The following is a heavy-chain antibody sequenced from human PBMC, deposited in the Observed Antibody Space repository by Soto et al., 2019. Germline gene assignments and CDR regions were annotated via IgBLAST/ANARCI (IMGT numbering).Heavy chain of an antibody. CDR1: GFTFSSYW. Sequence: EVQLVESGGGSVQPGGSLRLSCAASGFTFSSYWMHWVRQAPGKGLVWVSRINSDDITTSYADSVKGRFTISRDNAKNTLYPQINSLTPEDTAVYYCARGYSSGPGVYWGQGTLVTVSS. CDR3: ARGYSSGPGVY. V-gene: IGHV3-74*01. J-gene: IGHJ4*02. D-gene: IGHD6-19*01. CDR2: INSDDITT.